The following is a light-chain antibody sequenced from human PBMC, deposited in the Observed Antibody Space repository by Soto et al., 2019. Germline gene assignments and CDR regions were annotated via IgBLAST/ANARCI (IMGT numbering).Light chain of an antibody. J-gene: IGKJ4*01. CDR1: QSISSY. CDR2: AAS. CDR3: QQSYSTLLS. V-gene: IGKV1-39*01. Sequence: DIQMTQSPSSLSASVGDRVTITCRANQSISSYLNWYQQKPGKAPSVLIYAASSLQSGVPSRFSGSGSGTDFTLTISSLQPEDFATYYCQQSYSTLLSFGGGTKVDIK.